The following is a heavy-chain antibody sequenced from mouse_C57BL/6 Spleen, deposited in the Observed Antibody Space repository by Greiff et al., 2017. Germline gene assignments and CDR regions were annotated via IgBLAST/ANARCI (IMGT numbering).Heavy chain of an antibody. V-gene: IGHV1-74*01. D-gene: IGHD1-1*01. CDR2: IHPSDSDT. J-gene: IGHJ3*01. Sequence: QVQLKQPGAELVKPGASVQVSCKASGYTFTSYWMHWVKQRPGQGLEWIGRIHPSDSDTNYNQKFKGKATLTVDKSSSTAYMQLSSLTSEDSAVYYCAIHYYYGSSYEGFAYWGQGTLVTVSA. CDR1: GYTFTSYW. CDR3: AIHYYYGSSYEGFAY.